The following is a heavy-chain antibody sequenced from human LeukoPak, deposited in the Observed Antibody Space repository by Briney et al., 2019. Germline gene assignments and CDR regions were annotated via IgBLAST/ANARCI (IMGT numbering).Heavy chain of an antibody. CDR3: ARRMYYYGSGSYYDC. CDR1: GGTFSSYA. J-gene: IGHJ4*02. V-gene: IGHV1-69*13. CDR2: IIPIFGTA. D-gene: IGHD3-10*01. Sequence: ASVKVSCKASGGTFSSYAISWVRQAPGQGLEWMGGIIPIFGTANYAQKFQGRVTITADESTSTAYMELSSLRSEDTAVYYCARRMYYYGSGSYYDCWGQGTLVTVSS.